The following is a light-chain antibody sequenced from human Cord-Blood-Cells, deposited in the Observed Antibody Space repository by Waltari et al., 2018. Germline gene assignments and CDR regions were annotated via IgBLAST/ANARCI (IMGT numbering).Light chain of an antibody. V-gene: IGKV3-20*01. J-gene: IGKJ1*01. CDR1: QRVSSSY. Sequence: DTASTQSPGSLSLSPVPRATLSCRASQRVSSSYLAWYQQKPGQAPRLLIYGASSRATGIPDRFSGSGSGTDFTLTISRLEPEDFAVYYCQQYGSSPRTFGQGTKVEIK. CDR2: GAS. CDR3: QQYGSSPRT.